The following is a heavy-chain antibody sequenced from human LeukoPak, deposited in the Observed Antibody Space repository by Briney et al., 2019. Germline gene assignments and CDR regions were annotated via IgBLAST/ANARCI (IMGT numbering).Heavy chain of an antibody. CDR1: GGSISSGSYY. CDR3: ARSSRSFGGVDEYYFDY. CDR2: IYTSGST. J-gene: IGHJ4*02. Sequence: SQTLSLTCTASGGSISSGSYYWSWIRQPAGKGLEWIGRIYTSGSTNYNPSLKSRVTISVDTSKNQFSLKLSSVTAADTAVYYCARSSRSFGGVDEYYFDYWGQGTLVTVSS. D-gene: IGHD3-16*01. V-gene: IGHV4-61*02.